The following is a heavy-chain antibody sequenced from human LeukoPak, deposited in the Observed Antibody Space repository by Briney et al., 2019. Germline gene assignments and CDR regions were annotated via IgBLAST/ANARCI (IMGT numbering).Heavy chain of an antibody. Sequence: PGGSLRLSCEASGFSFSIYGMSWVRQAPGKGLEGVSGMRGRGGNTYYAEARTGRFPVSRDNSKNTLYLQMNSLRAEDTALYYCAKGGLRGGTYNDDFWGQGTLVTVSS. J-gene: IGHJ4*02. D-gene: IGHD3-16*01. CDR2: MRGRGGNT. CDR3: AKGGLRGGTYNDDF. V-gene: IGHV3-23*01. CDR1: GFSFSIYG.